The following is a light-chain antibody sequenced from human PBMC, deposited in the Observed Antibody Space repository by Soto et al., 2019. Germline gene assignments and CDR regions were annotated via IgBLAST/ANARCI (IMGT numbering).Light chain of an antibody. Sequence: QSVLTQPASVSGSTGQTITISCTGTSSDVGAYNYVSWYQQHPGKAPKLRIYEVSNRPSGVSDRFSGSKSGNTASLTISGLQAADEADYYCSSKRTTASLVFGTGTKVTVL. V-gene: IGLV2-14*01. CDR1: SSDVGAYNY. CDR2: EVS. CDR3: SSKRTTASLV. J-gene: IGLJ1*01.